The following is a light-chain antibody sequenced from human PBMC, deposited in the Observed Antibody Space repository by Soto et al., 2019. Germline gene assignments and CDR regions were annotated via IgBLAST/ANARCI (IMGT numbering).Light chain of an antibody. CDR3: HHKKIYSKA. CDR1: QTISSW. V-gene: IGKV1-5*03. J-gene: IGKJ1*01. CDR2: KAS. Sequence: DIQMTQSPSTLSGSVGDRVTITCRASQTISSWLAWYQQKPGKAPKLLIYKASTLKSGVPSRFSGSDPGKDSTFPISSRNLINFATYSSHHKKIYSKAFGQGTKVDIK.